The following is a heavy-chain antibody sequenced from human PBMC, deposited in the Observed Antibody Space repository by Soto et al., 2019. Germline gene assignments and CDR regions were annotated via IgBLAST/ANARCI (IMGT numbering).Heavy chain of an antibody. V-gene: IGHV4-4*07. J-gene: IGHJ4*02. CDR3: ARACSSNSCYDVFDY. CDR1: GGSISSYY. D-gene: IGHD2-2*01. CDR2: IYTSGST. Sequence: SETLSLTCTVSGGSISSYYWSWIRQPAGKGLEWIGRIYTSGSTNYNPSLKSRVTVSVDTSKNQFSLKLSSVTAADTAVYYCARACSSNSCYDVFDYWGQGALVTVS.